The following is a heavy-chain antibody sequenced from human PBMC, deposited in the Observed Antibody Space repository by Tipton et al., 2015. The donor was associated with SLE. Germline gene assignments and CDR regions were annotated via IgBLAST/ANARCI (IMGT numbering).Heavy chain of an antibody. J-gene: IGHJ6*03. CDR1: GGSISSSSYY. CDR2: INHSGST. CDR3: ARGNHDDMDV. Sequence: TLSLTCTVSGGSISSSSYYWGWIRQPPGKGLEWIGEINHSGSTNYNPSLKSRVTISVDTSKNQFSLKLSSVTAADTAVYYCARGNHDDMDVWGKGTTVTVSS. D-gene: IGHD1-14*01. V-gene: IGHV4-39*07.